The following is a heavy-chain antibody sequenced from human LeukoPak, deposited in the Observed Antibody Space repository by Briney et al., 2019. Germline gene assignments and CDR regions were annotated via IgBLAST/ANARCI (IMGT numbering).Heavy chain of an antibody. CDR3: AKDGGRYRFDF. Sequence: GGSLRLSCAASGFTFSDYYMSWIRQAPGKGLEWVSYISSSGSTIYYADSVKGRFTISRDNAKNSLYLQMNSLRPDDTALYYCAKDGGRYRFDFWGQGTMVTVSS. D-gene: IGHD3-16*02. CDR1: GFTFSDYY. CDR2: ISSSGSTI. J-gene: IGHJ4*02. V-gene: IGHV3-11*04.